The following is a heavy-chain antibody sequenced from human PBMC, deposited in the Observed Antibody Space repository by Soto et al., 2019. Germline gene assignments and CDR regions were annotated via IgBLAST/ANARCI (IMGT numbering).Heavy chain of an antibody. CDR2: ITTDKGKT. CDR1: GYTFTSYG. D-gene: IGHD3-22*01. J-gene: IGHJ4*02. CDR3: TRDQYYYDSSGYFSDY. V-gene: IGHV1-18*01. Sequence: ASVKVSCKTSGYTFTSYGISWVRQAPGQGLEWMGWITTDKGKTTYAQKFQGRVTMTTDTSTTTAYMELRSLRSDDTAVYYCTRDQYYYDSSGYFSDYWGQGTLVTVSS.